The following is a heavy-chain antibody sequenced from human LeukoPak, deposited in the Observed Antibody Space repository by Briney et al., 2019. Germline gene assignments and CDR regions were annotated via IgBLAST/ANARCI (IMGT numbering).Heavy chain of an antibody. J-gene: IGHJ6*03. D-gene: IGHD3-3*01. CDR1: GFTFSSYW. CDR3: ARLTYDLWSSYYWLYYYYYMDV. Sequence: PGGSLRLSCAASGFTFSSYWMSWVRQAPGKGLGWVANIKQDGSEKYYVDSVKGRFTLSRDNAKNSLYLQMNSLRAEDTAVYYCARLTYDLWSSYYWLYYYYYMDVWGKGTTVTVSS. V-gene: IGHV3-7*01. CDR2: IKQDGSEK.